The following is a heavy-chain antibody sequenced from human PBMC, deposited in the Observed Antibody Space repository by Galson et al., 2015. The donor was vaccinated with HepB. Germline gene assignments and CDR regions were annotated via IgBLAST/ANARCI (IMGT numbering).Heavy chain of an antibody. V-gene: IGHV1-2*04. Sequence: SVKVSCKASGYTFTGYYMHWVRQAPGQGLEWMGWISPNSGGTNYAQKFQGWVTMTRDTSISTAYMELSRLRSDDTAVYYCARSCSSTSCYHYYYYGMDVWGQGTTVTVSS. CDR3: ARSCSSTSCYHYYYYGMDV. CDR1: GYTFTGYY. CDR2: ISPNSGGT. J-gene: IGHJ6*02. D-gene: IGHD2-2*01.